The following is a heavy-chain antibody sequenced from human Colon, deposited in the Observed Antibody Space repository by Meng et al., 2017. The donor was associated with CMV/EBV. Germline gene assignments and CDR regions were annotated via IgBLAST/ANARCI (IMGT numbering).Heavy chain of an antibody. CDR2: IRRTGST. Sequence: SLKCGGYDGNVRGYSWSGGRESPEKGLEWIGEIRRTGSTKCNPSHNSRATISIDTSKKHVSLKLTSVTAADTAVFYCVREGPERLLTWGQGTLVTVSS. J-gene: IGHJ5*02. CDR1: DGNVRGYS. D-gene: IGHD1-1*01. V-gene: IGHV4-34*01. CDR3: VREGPERLLT.